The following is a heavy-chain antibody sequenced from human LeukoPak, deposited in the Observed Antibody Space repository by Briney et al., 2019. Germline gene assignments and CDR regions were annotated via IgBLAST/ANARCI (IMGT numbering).Heavy chain of an antibody. CDR1: GYSFTSYW. CDR2: IYPGDSDT. CDR3: ARLVDYGSGNSQYNCFDP. V-gene: IGHV5-51*01. J-gene: IGHJ5*02. Sequence: GESLKISCKGSGYSFTSYWIGWVRQMPEKVLEWMGIIYPGDSDTRYSPSFQGQVTISADKSISTAYLQWSSLKASDTAMYYCARLVDYGSGNSQYNCFDPWGQGTLVTVSS. D-gene: IGHD3-10*01.